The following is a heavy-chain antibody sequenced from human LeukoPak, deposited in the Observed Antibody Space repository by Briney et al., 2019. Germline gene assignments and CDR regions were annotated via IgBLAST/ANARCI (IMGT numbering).Heavy chain of an antibody. CDR3: ARGVWGYCSSTSCYSPPPFDY. Sequence: SETLSLTCAVYGGSFSGYYWSWIRQPPGKGLEGIGEINHSGSTNYNPSLKSRVTISVDTSKNQFSLKLSSVTAADTAVYYCARGVWGYCSSTSCYSPPPFDYWGQGTLVTVSS. D-gene: IGHD2-2*02. CDR1: GGSFSGYY. J-gene: IGHJ4*02. CDR2: INHSGST. V-gene: IGHV4-34*01.